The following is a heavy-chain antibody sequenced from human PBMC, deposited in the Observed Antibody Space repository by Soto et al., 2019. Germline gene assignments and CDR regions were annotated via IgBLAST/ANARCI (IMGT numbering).Heavy chain of an antibody. CDR2: IYHNGSP. Sequence: PSETVSLTCAVSGGSMSSGGYSWSWIRQPPGKGLEWIGYIYHNGSPYYNPSLKSRVTISVDRSKNQFSLKLSSVTAADTAVYYCARVPDVWGQGTTVTVSS. CDR3: ARVPDV. J-gene: IGHJ6*02. CDR1: GGSMSSGGYS. V-gene: IGHV4-30-2*01.